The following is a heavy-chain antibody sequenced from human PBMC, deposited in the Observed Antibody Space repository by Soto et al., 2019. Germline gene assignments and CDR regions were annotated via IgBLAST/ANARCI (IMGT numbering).Heavy chain of an antibody. D-gene: IGHD2-2*01. J-gene: IGHJ4*02. CDR1: GFTFRSYG. V-gene: IGHV3-30*03. Sequence: QVRLVESGGGVVQPGRSLRLSCAASGFTFRSYGMHWVRQAPGKGLEWVAVISYDGSNKYYADSVKGRFTISRDNSKNTLYLQMNSLRAEDTAVYYCATERSYCSSASCSWSPFDYWGQGTLVTVSS. CDR2: ISYDGSNK. CDR3: ATERSYCSSASCSWSPFDY.